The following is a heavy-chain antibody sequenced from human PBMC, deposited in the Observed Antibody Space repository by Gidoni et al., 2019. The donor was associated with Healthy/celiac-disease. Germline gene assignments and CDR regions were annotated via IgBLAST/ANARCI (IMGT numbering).Heavy chain of an antibody. CDR3: ARAGIGGHCSSTSCKNWAAWFDP. CDR2: IYYSGST. J-gene: IGHJ5*02. Sequence: QVQLQESGPGLVKPSETLSLTCTVSGGSISSYYWSWIRQPPGKGLEWIGYIYYSGSTNYNPSLKSRVTISVDTSKNQFSLKLSSVTAADTAVYYCARAGIGGHCSSTSCKNWAAWFDPWGQGTLVTVSS. D-gene: IGHD2-2*01. V-gene: IGHV4-59*01. CDR1: GGSISSYY.